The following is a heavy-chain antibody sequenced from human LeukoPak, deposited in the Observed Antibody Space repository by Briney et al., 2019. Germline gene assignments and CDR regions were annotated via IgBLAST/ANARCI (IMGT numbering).Heavy chain of an antibody. CDR1: GYSISTSYY. J-gene: IGHJ5*02. V-gene: IGHV4-38-2*02. Sequence: SETLSLTCTVSGYSISTSYYWGWIRQPPGKGLEWIGSIYHSGNTYYNPPLKSRVTISVDTSKNQFSLKLSSVTAADTAVYYCARHRGITMVRGTWFDPWGQGTLVTVSS. D-gene: IGHD3-10*01. CDR2: IYHSGNT. CDR3: ARHRGITMVRGTWFDP.